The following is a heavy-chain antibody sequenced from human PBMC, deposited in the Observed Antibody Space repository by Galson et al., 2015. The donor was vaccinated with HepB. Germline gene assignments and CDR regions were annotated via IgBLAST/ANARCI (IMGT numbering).Heavy chain of an antibody. D-gene: IGHD2-2*02. J-gene: IGHJ6*02. CDR3: ARDIPFYFSSTTCYRRPGSYGMDV. CDR2: NNPNSGGT. CDR1: GYTFTGYY. Sequence: SVKVSCKASGYTFTGYYMHWGRQASGQGLEWMGWNNPNSGGTNYAQRIQGRVTMTRDKSISTAYMELSRLISDDTAVYYSARDIPFYFSSTTCYRRPGSYGMDVWGQGTTFTVSS. V-gene: IGHV1-2*02.